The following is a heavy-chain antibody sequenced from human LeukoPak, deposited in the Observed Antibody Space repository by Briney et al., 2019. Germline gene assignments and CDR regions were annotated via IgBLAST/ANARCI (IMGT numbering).Heavy chain of an antibody. V-gene: IGHV3-23*01. Sequence: GGCLRLSCVASDFTFSSYDMTWVRQAPGKGLEWVASISDSGRYIFSADSMRGRFTISRDNSAKTLYLEICSLRVDDTATYFCGGKFPGAAYYFDSWGQGTLVAVSS. CDR2: ISDSGRYI. CDR1: DFTFSSYD. D-gene: IGHD2-21*01. J-gene: IGHJ4*02. CDR3: GGKFPGAAYYFDS.